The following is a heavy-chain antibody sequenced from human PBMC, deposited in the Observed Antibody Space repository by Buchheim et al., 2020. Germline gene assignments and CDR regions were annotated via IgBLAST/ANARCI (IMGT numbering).Heavy chain of an antibody. D-gene: IGHD4-23*01. CDR2: IKGNGSSI. CDR3: ARDEDYGGNSNFDC. V-gene: IGHV3-74*01. CDR1: GFTFSSYW. Sequence: EVQLVESGGGLVQPGGSLRLSCAASGFTFSSYWMHWVRQPPGKGLEWFSRIKGNGSSIFYGDSVKGRFTTPGANAKNRLFRQMNSLRAEDTAVYYCARDEDYGGNSNFDCWGQGTL. J-gene: IGHJ4*02.